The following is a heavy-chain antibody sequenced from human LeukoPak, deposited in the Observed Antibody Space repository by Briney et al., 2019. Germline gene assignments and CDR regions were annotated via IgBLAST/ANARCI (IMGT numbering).Heavy chain of an antibody. D-gene: IGHD3-3*01. CDR3: ARAGSYYDFWSGYYTTNWFDP. J-gene: IGHJ5*02. V-gene: IGHV4-39*01. CDR1: GGSISSSSYY. CDR2: IYYSGST. Sequence: SETLSLTCTVSGGSISSSSYYWGWIRQPPGKGLEWIGSIYYSGSTYYNPALKSRGTISGTTSKTQFSLKLSSVTAADTAVYYCARAGSYYDFWSGYYTTNWFDPWGQGTLVTVSS.